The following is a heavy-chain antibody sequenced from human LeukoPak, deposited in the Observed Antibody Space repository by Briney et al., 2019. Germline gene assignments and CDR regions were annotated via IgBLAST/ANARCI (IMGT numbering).Heavy chain of an antibody. Sequence: SETLSLTCAVYGGSFSGYYWSWIRQPPGKGLEWIGEINHSGSTNYNPSLKSRVTISVDTSKNQFSLKLSSVTAADTAVYYCASGCSSTSCYINDAFDIWGQGTMVTVSS. J-gene: IGHJ3*02. CDR1: GGSFSGYY. D-gene: IGHD2-2*02. CDR3: ASGCSSTSCYINDAFDI. CDR2: INHSGST. V-gene: IGHV4-34*01.